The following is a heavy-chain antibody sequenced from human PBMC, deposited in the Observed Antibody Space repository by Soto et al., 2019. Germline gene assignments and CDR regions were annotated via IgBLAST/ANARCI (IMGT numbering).Heavy chain of an antibody. CDR3: ARDARGSYSGYYYPYGMDV. CDR1: GGSISSYY. J-gene: IGHJ6*02. D-gene: IGHD1-26*01. V-gene: IGHV4-59*01. CDR2: IYYRGST. Sequence: SETLSLTCTVSGGSISSYYWSLIRQPPGKGLEWIGYIYYRGSTNYNPSLKSRVTISVDTSKNKFSLKLSSVTAADKAVYYCARDARGSYSGYYYPYGMDVSGQGTTVTVSS.